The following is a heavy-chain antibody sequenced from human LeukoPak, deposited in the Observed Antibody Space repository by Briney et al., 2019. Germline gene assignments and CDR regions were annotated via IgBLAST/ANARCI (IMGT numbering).Heavy chain of an antibody. Sequence: PGRSLRLSCAASGFTFSSYAMHWVRQAPGKGLEWVAVISYDGSNKYYADSVKGRFTISRDNAKNSLYLQMNSLRAEDTAVYYCARGFYWGQGTLVTVSS. CDR3: ARGFY. J-gene: IGHJ4*02. CDR2: ISYDGSNK. V-gene: IGHV3-30*04. CDR1: GFTFSSYA.